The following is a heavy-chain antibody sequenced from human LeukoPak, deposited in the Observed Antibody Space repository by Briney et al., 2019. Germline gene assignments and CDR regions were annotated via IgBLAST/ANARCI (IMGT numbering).Heavy chain of an antibody. D-gene: IGHD1-1*01. J-gene: IGHJ4*02. Sequence: SETLSLTFTVSNGSISTYYWSWIRQPPGKGLEWIGYIYYTGSTNYNPSLKSRVTISLDTSKNQFSLKLSSVTAADTAVYYCARATERGPYYFDYWGQGTLVTVSS. CDR3: ARATERGPYYFDY. CDR1: NGSISTYY. V-gene: IGHV4-59*12. CDR2: IYYTGST.